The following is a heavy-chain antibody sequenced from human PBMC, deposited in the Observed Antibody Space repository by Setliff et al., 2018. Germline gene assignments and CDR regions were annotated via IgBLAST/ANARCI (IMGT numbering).Heavy chain of an antibody. D-gene: IGHD2-2*01. CDR2: IKRDGSHP. CDR1: GFTFRNYY. Sequence: PGGSLRLSCAASGFTFRNYYMHWVRHVPGKGLMWVSYIKRDGSHPAYADSVKGRFTISRDNAKNTLYLQMNRLEADDTAVYACARGGCSATSCLDYWGQGILVTVSS. J-gene: IGHJ4*02. CDR3: ARGGCSATSCLDY. V-gene: IGHV3-74*01.